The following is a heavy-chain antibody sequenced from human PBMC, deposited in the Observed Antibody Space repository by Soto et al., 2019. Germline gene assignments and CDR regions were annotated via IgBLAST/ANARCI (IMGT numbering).Heavy chain of an antibody. Sequence: QVQLQESGPGLVKPSQTLSLTCTVSGGSISSGGYYWSWIRQHPGKGLEWIGYIYYSGSTYYNPYLKSRVTISVDTSKNQFSLKLSSVTAADTAVYYCARVLKGVHDGPGVWFDPWGQGTLVTVSS. V-gene: IGHV4-31*03. J-gene: IGHJ5*02. CDR1: GGSISSGGYY. D-gene: IGHD3-10*01. CDR3: ARVLKGVHDGPGVWFDP. CDR2: IYYSGST.